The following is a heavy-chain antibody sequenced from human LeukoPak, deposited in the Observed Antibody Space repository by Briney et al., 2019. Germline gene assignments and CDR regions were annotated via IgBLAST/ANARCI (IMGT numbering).Heavy chain of an antibody. CDR1: GYTFIGYY. Sequence: GASVKVSCKASGYTFIGYYMHWVRQAPGQGLDWMGWINPNSGGTNYAQKFQGRVTMTRDTSISTAYMELSRLRSADTAVYYCARDLAAAGANSDYWGQGTLVTVSS. D-gene: IGHD6-13*01. CDR3: ARDLAAAGANSDY. J-gene: IGHJ4*02. CDR2: INPNSGGT. V-gene: IGHV1-2*02.